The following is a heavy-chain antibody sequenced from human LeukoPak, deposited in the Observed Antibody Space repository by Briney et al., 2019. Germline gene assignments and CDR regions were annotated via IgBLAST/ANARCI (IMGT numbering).Heavy chain of an antibody. CDR1: GFTFSSYA. D-gene: IGHD6-13*01. CDR2: IKQDGSEK. V-gene: IGHV3-7*01. Sequence: PGGSLRLSCAASGFTFSSYAMSWVRQAPGKGLEWVANIKQDGSEKYYVDSVKGRFTISRDNAKNSLYLQMNSLRAEDTAVYYCARDPPLLSAAGAFDIWGQGTMVTVSS. J-gene: IGHJ3*02. CDR3: ARDPPLLSAAGAFDI.